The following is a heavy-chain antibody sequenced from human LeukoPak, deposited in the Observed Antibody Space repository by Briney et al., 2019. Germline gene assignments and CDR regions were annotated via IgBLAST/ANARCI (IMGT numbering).Heavy chain of an antibody. CDR2: ISSSGSTI. J-gene: IGHJ4*02. CDR1: GFTFSSYE. CDR3: ARDSLLEWLFCVLDY. V-gene: IGHV3-48*03. Sequence: GGSLRLSCAASGFTFSSYEMNWVRQAPGKGLEWVSYISSSGSTIYYADSVKGRFTISRDNAKNSLYLQMNSLRAEDTAVYYCARDSLLEWLFCVLDYWGQGTLVTVSS. D-gene: IGHD3-3*01.